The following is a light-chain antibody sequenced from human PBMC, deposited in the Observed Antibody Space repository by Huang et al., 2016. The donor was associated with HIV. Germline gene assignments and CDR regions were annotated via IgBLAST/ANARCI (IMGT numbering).Light chain of an antibody. V-gene: IGKV1-39*01. CDR3: QQSYSTPL. J-gene: IGKJ4*01. CDR1: QSISSY. Sequence: DIQMTQSPSSLSASVGDRVTITCRASQSISSYLNWYQQKPGKAPKLLIYAASSLQSGVPSRFSGSGSGTDFTLTISSPQPEDFATYYCQQSYSTPLFGGGTKVEIK. CDR2: AAS.